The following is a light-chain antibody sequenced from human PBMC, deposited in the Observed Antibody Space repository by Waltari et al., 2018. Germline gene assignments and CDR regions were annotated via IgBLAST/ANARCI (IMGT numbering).Light chain of an antibody. CDR2: YDS. J-gene: IGLJ2*01. V-gene: IGLV3-21*04. CDR1: NIGSRR. CDR3: LVWHSTIDHQGV. Sequence: SYVVTQSPSVSVAPGAPARITCGGDNIGSRRVPWYKQRPGPAPVQVISYDSDRPSGIPERFSGSNSGNTATLTISWVEAEDEADYYCLVWHSTIDHQGVFGGGTKLTVL.